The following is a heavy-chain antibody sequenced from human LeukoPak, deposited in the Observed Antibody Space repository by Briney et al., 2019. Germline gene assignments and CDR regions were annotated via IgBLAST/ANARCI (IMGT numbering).Heavy chain of an antibody. CDR1: GFTFSSYA. D-gene: IGHD6-13*01. CDR3: AREYSSSWYADYYYYMDV. V-gene: IGHV3-30*01. Sequence: GGSLRLSCAASGFTFSSYAMHWVRQAPGKGLEWVAVISYDGSNKYYADSVKGRFTISRDNSKNTLYLQMNSLRAEDTAVYYCAREYSSSWYADYYYYMDVWAKGPRSPSP. CDR2: ISYDGSNK. J-gene: IGHJ6*03.